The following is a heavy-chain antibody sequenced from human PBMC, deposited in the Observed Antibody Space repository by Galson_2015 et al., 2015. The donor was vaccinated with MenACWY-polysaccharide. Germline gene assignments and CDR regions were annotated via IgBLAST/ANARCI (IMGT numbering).Heavy chain of an antibody. J-gene: IGHJ4*02. CDR2: ISSGGTI. CDR3: ARVLKGRVAATPDY. Sequence: SLRLSCAASGFTFSSYRMNWVRQAPGKGLEWVSYISSGGTIYYADSVKGRFTISRDNAKNSLYLQMNSMRDDDTAVYYCARVLKGRVAATPDYWGQGTLVTVSS. V-gene: IGHV3-48*02. D-gene: IGHD1-26*01. CDR1: GFTFSSYR.